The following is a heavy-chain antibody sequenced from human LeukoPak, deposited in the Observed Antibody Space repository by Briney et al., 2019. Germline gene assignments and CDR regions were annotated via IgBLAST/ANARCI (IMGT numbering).Heavy chain of an antibody. J-gene: IGHJ5*02. CDR3: ARDYSGPRWGRTEFDP. V-gene: IGHV4-31*11. CDR2: IFYSGST. CDR1: CVSISSGGYY. Sequence: SETLSLTCAVSCVSISSGGYYWLGIGPHPGEGLVWSGYIFYSGSTYYNPSLKSRVTISVDTSKNQFSLNLSSVTAAATAVYYCARDYSGPRWGRTEFDPWGQGTLVTVSS. D-gene: IGHD5-12*01.